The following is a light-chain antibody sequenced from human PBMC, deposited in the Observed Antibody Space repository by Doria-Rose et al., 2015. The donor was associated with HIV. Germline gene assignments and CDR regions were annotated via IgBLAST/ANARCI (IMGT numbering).Light chain of an antibody. Sequence: TQSPATLSVSPGERATLSCRASQGIGSDLAWYQQRPGQAPRLLIYRASIRATGIPPRFTGGGSGTEFTLTISSLQSEDFAVYFCQQYSQWPPYTFGQGTKLEVK. CDR2: RAS. CDR3: QQYSQWPPYT. J-gene: IGKJ2*01. V-gene: IGKV3-15*01. CDR1: QGIGSD.